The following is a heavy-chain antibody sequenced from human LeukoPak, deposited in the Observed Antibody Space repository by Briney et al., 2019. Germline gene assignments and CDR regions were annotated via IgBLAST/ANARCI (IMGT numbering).Heavy chain of an antibody. CDR2: INPNSGGT. Sequence: ASVKVSCKASGYTFTGYYIHWVRQAPGQGLEWMGWINPNSGGTDYAQKFQGRVTMTRDTSISTTYMELSRLRSDDTAVYYCARERTVVGATTLVFDYWGQGTLVTVSS. D-gene: IGHD1-26*01. CDR1: GYTFTGYY. V-gene: IGHV1-2*02. CDR3: ARERTVVGATTLVFDY. J-gene: IGHJ4*02.